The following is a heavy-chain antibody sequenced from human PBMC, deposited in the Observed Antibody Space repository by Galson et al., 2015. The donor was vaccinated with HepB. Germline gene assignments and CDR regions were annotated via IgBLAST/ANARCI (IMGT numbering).Heavy chain of an antibody. D-gene: IGHD6-13*01. V-gene: IGHV3-33*01. Sequence: SLRLSCAASGFSISGYGFHWVRQAPGKGLEWVAIIWHDGSKKYYTDSVKGRFTASRDDSKNTLYLQMDSLGAEDTAAYYCARDLGSWSAFDIWGQGTMVTASS. CDR3: ARDLGSWSAFDI. CDR2: IWHDGSKK. CDR1: GFSISGYG. J-gene: IGHJ3*02.